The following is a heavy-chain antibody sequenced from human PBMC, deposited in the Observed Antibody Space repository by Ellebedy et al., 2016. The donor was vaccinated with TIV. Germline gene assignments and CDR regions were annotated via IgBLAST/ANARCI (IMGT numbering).Heavy chain of an antibody. CDR1: ADSISSYN. CDR3: ASAYRYGYSGKFDH. J-gene: IGHJ4*02. D-gene: IGHD5-18*01. V-gene: IGHV4-59*01. CDR2: IDYSGST. Sequence: MPGGSLRLSCTVSADSISSYNWNWIRQPPGKGLEWIGYIDYSGSTSYNPSLKSRVTISVDTSNNHFSRKLNSVTAADTAAYYCASAYRYGYSGKFDHWGQGTLVTVSS.